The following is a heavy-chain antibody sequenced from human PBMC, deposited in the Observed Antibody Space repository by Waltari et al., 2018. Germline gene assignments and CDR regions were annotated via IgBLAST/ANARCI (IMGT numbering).Heavy chain of an antibody. Sequence: QVQLQESGPGLVKPSETLSLTCTVSGGSISSHYWSWIRQPPGKGLEWLGYIYYSGSTNYNPALKSRVTISVDTSKNQFSLKLSSVTAADTAVYYCAREVGYSSGWYRWDYLDYWGQGTLVTVSS. CDR2: IYYSGST. J-gene: IGHJ4*02. V-gene: IGHV4-59*11. D-gene: IGHD6-19*01. CDR3: AREVGYSSGWYRWDYLDY. CDR1: GGSISSHY.